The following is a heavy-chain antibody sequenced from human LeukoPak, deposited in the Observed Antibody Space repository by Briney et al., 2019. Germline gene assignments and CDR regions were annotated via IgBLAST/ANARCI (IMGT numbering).Heavy chain of an antibody. CDR1: GFTVSSNY. J-gene: IGHJ4*02. V-gene: IGHV3-66*01. Sequence: GGSLRLSCAASGFTVSSNYMSWVRQAPGKGLEWVSVIYSGGSAYYADSVKGRFTISRDNSKNTLYLQMNSLRAEDTAVYYCARDSGYSSGWSGYWGQGTLVTVSS. CDR3: ARDSGYSSGWSGY. D-gene: IGHD6-19*01. CDR2: IYSGGSA.